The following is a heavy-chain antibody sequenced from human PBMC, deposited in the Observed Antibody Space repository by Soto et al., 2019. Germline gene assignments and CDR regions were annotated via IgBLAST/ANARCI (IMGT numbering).Heavy chain of an antibody. D-gene: IGHD5-18*01. Sequence: GGPLRLSCVASGFTFSTYWMHWVRQAPGKGLEWVSRIKNDGSGAYYADSVQGRFTISRDNAKNTLYLQMNSLRAEDTAVYYCTRGDGDYHDGNGYLGRHWGQGTLVTVSS. V-gene: IGHV3-74*01. CDR2: IKNDGSGA. CDR1: GFTFSTYW. J-gene: IGHJ4*02. CDR3: TRGDGDYHDGNGYLGRH.